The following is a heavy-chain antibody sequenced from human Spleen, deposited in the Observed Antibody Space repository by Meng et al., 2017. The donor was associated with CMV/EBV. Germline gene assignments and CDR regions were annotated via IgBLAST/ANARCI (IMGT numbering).Heavy chain of an antibody. CDR1: GYTFADYY. CDR3: ASSYYYDSSGYVYFDF. D-gene: IGHD3-22*01. CDR2: IIPSSGGT. J-gene: IGHJ4*02. Sequence: ASVKVSCKASGYTFADYYIHWVRQAPGQGLEWMGCIIPSSGGTYYAEKFQGRVTMTRDTSSTTAYMELSSLRSEDTAVYYCASSYYYDSSGYVYFDFWGQGTLVTVSS. V-gene: IGHV1-2*02.